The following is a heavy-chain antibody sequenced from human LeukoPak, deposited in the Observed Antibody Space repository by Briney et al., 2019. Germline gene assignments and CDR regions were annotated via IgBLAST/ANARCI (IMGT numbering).Heavy chain of an antibody. CDR3: AKDRYGCGESYYFDY. CDR1: GFTFRASG. D-gene: IGHD3-10*01. V-gene: IGHV3-30*02. J-gene: IGHJ4*02. CDR2: IRFDGSNK. Sequence: GGSLRLSCAASGFTFRASGMHGVRQAPGKGLEWVAFIRFDGSNKYYADCPKGRFNISRENSKNTLYVQMNSLRAEDTAVYYCAKDRYGCGESYYFDYWGQGTLVTVSS.